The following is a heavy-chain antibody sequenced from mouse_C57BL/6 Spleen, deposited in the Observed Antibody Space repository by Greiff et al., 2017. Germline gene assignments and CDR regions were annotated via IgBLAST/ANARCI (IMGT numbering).Heavy chain of an antibody. V-gene: IGHV1-55*01. CDR1: GYTFTSYW. Sequence: QVQLKQPGAELVKPGASVKMSCKASGYTFTSYWITWVKQRPGQGLEWIGDIYPGSGSTNYNEKFKSKATLTVDTSSSTAYMQLSSLTSEDSAVYYCARGVGYYAMDYWGQGTSVTVSS. J-gene: IGHJ4*01. CDR2: IYPGSGST. D-gene: IGHD1-1*02. CDR3: ARGVGYYAMDY.